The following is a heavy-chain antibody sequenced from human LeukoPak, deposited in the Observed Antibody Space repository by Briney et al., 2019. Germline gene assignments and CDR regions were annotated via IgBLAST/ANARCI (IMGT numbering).Heavy chain of an antibody. CDR3: AKEVVYSYVDY. CDR1: GYTFTSYY. D-gene: IGHD5-18*01. Sequence: GASVKVSCKASGYTFTSYYMHWVRQAPGQGLEWMGIINPSGGSTRYAQKFQGRVTITADKSTSTAYMELSSLRSEDTAVYYCAKEVVYSYVDYWGQGTLVTVSS. J-gene: IGHJ4*02. CDR2: INPSGGST. V-gene: IGHV1-46*01.